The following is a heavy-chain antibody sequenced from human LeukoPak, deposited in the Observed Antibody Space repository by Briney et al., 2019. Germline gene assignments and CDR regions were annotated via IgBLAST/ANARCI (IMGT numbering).Heavy chain of an antibody. J-gene: IGHJ4*02. V-gene: IGHV4-59*08. Sequence: SETLSLTCTVSGGSISSYYWSWIRQPPGKGLEWIGYIYYSGSTNYNPSLRSRLTISVDASKNQISLKLSSVSATDTAVYYCASLTTVTQGYFDSWGQGTLVTVSS. CDR2: IYYSGST. CDR3: ASLTTVTQGYFDS. D-gene: IGHD4-17*01. CDR1: GGSISSYY.